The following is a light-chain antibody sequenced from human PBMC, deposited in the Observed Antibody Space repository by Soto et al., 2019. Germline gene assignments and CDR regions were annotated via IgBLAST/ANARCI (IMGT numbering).Light chain of an antibody. CDR1: QSVSSNY. CDR3: QQYDTSPRT. Sequence: EVMLTQSPGTLSLSPGERATLSCRASQSVSSNYLAWYQQKSGQAPRLLIYGASNRATGIPDRFSGSGSGTDFTLTSRRLEPEDFAVYYCQQYDTSPRTFGQGTKVEFK. V-gene: IGKV3-20*01. CDR2: GAS. J-gene: IGKJ1*01.